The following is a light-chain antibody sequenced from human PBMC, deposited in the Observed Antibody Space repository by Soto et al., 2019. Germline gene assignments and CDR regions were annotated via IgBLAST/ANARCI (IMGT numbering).Light chain of an antibody. Sequence: EIVLTQSPATLSLSPGERATLFCRASQSVSSYLAWYQQKPGQAPRHLIYDASNRATGIPARFSGSGSGTDFTLTISSLEPEDFAVYYCQQRSNWPPTFGQGTRLEIK. CDR1: QSVSSY. CDR2: DAS. J-gene: IGKJ5*01. V-gene: IGKV3-11*01. CDR3: QQRSNWPPT.